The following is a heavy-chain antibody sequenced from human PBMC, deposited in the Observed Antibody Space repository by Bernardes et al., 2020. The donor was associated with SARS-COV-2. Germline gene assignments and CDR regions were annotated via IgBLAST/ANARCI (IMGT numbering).Heavy chain of an antibody. CDR2: IYYSGNT. J-gene: IGHJ4*02. CDR1: GGSISSNY. D-gene: IGHD2-2*01. CDR3: ATHLLCQHPYFDY. V-gene: IGHV4-59*08. Sequence: PESLSLTCNVTGGSISSNYWSWIRQQRGKGLERIGYIYYSGNTNYNPSLKSRVTISVDTSKNQFSLKLSSVTAADTAVYYCATHLLCQHPYFDYWGQGTLVTVSS.